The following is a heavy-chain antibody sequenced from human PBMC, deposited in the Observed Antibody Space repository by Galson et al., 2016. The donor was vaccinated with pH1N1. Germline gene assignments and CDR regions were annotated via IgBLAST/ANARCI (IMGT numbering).Heavy chain of an antibody. Sequence: VKKPGESLKISCKGSGYRFSSSWISWVRQMPGKGLEWMGIIHLGGSHIRYGPSFQGQVTISADKSINIVSLQWSSLKASDTAMYYCARQNDYGDYRGDAFDIWGQGTMVTVSS. V-gene: IGHV5-51*01. J-gene: IGHJ3*02. D-gene: IGHD4-17*01. CDR3: ARQNDYGDYRGDAFDI. CDR2: IHLGGSHI. CDR1: GYRFSSSW.